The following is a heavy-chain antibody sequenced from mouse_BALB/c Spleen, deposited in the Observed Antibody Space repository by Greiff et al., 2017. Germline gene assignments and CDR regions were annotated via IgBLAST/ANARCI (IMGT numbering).Heavy chain of an antibody. CDR1: GYTFTSSW. D-gene: IGHD1-1*01. V-gene: IGHV1S130*01. CDR3: ARYYYGSSWYFDV. J-gene: IGHJ1*01. Sequence: VQLQQSGSVLVRPGASVKLSCKASGYTFTSSWMHWAKQRPGQGLEWIGEIHPNSGNTNYNEKFKGKATLTVDTSSSTAYVDLSSLTSEDSAVYYCARYYYGSSWYFDVWGAGTTVTVSS. CDR2: IHPNSGNT.